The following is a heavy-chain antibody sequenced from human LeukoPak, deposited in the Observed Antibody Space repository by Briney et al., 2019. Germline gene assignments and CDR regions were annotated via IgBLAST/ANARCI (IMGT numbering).Heavy chain of an antibody. V-gene: IGHV1-8*03. Sequence: ASVKVSCKASGYTFTSYDINWVRQSTGQGLELMGWMNPNSCNTGYAQKFQGRVTLTRNTSISTDYMELSSLRSEDTAVYYCARGDHSERDYYYYMDVWGKGTTVTVSS. D-gene: IGHD1-1*01. J-gene: IGHJ6*03. CDR1: GYTFTSYD. CDR3: ARGDHSERDYYYYMDV. CDR2: MNPNSCNT.